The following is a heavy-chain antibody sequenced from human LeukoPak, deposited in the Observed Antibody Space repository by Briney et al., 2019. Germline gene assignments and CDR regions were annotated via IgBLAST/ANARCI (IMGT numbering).Heavy chain of an antibody. Sequence: GGSLRLSCAASGFTFSSYAMSWVRRAPGKGVEWGSSISRSGGSTYYADSVKGRFTISRDNSKNTLYQQMNSLRAEDTAVYYCAKDFTHYYGSESYYNDWGQGTLVTVSS. V-gene: IGHV3-23*01. D-gene: IGHD3-10*01. CDR2: ISRSGGST. CDR1: GFTFSSYA. CDR3: AKDFTHYYGSESYYND. J-gene: IGHJ4*02.